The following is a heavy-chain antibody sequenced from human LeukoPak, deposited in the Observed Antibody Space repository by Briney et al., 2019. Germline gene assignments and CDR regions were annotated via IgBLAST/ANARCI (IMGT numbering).Heavy chain of an antibody. CDR1: GFTFGDYA. V-gene: IGHV3-15*01. CDR3: TTEYWAAAGSGFRYFHY. J-gene: IGHJ4*02. D-gene: IGHD6-13*01. Sequence: GGSLRLSCTASGFTFGDYAMSWVRQAPGKGLEWVGRIKSKSDGGTIDYGAPVKGRFTISRDDSKNTLYLQMNSLKTEDTAIYYCTTEYWAAAGSGFRYFHYWGQGTLVTVSS. CDR2: IKSKSDGGTI.